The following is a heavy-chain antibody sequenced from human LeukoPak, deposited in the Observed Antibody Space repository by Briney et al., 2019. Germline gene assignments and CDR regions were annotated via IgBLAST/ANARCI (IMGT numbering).Heavy chain of an antibody. CDR1: GFTFSSYE. V-gene: IGHV3-48*03. J-gene: IGHJ4*02. Sequence: GGSLRLSCAASGFTFSSYEMNWVRQAPGKGLERVSYISSSGTTIYYEDSVKGRFTISRDNAKNSLYLQMNSLRAEDTAVYYCARDYDILTGYYTPGGFDFWGQGTLVTVSS. CDR2: ISSSGTTI. D-gene: IGHD3-9*01. CDR3: ARDYDILTGYYTPGGFDF.